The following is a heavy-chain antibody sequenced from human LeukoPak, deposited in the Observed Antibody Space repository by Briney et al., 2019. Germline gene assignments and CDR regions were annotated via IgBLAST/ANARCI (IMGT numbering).Heavy chain of an antibody. V-gene: IGHV4-39*07. CDR1: GGSVSSGSYY. J-gene: IGHJ4*02. CDR2: INHSGST. Sequence: SETLSLTCSVSGGSVSSGSYYWSWIRQPPGKGLEWIGEINHSGSTNYNPSLKSRVTISVDTSKNQFSLKLSSVTAADTAVYYCARAGIGGYYFDYWGQGTLVTVSS. CDR3: ARAGIGGYYFDY. D-gene: IGHD3-10*01.